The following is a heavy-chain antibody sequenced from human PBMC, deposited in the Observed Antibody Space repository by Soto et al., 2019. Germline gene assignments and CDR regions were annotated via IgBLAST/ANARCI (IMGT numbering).Heavy chain of an antibody. V-gene: IGHV1-18*01. D-gene: IGHD6-6*01. CDR3: ARVKYSSYPAYYYYGMDV. J-gene: IGHJ6*02. Sequence: ASVKVSCKASGYTFTSYGISWVRQAPGQGLEWMGWISAYNGNTNYAQRLQGRVTMTTDTSTSTAYMELRSLRSDDTAVYYCARVKYSSYPAYYYYGMDVWGQGTTVTVSS. CDR1: GYTFTSYG. CDR2: ISAYNGNT.